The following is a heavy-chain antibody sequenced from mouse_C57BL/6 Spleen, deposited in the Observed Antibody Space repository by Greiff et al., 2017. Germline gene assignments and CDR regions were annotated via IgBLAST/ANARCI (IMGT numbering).Heavy chain of an antibody. Sequence: QVQLQQPGAELVKPGASVKMSCKASGYTFTSYWITWVKQRPGQGLEWIGDIYPGSGSTNYNEKFKSKATLTVDTSSSTAYMQLSSLTSEDSAVYYCARGSDYYDYETYFDVWGTGTTVTVSS. V-gene: IGHV1-55*01. J-gene: IGHJ1*03. CDR1: GYTFTSYW. CDR3: ARGSDYYDYETYFDV. D-gene: IGHD2-4*01. CDR2: IYPGSGST.